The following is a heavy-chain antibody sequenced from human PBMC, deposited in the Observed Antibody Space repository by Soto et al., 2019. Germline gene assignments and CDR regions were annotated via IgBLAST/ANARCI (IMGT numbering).Heavy chain of an antibody. CDR1: GGSGSGGY. J-gene: IGHJ6*02. Sequence: ASESVCLTGTVSGGSGSGGYWSWIRQHPGKGLEWIGYIYYSGSTYYNPSLKSRVTISVDTSKNQFSLKLSSVTAADTAVYYCARDRGGYSGYGHYYHSGMDAWGQGTTVTVSS. CDR2: IYYSGST. V-gene: IGHV4-31*03. CDR3: ARDRGGYSGYGHYYHSGMDA. D-gene: IGHD5-12*01.